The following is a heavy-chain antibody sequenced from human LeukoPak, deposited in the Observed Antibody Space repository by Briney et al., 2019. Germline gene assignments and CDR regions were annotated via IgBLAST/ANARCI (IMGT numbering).Heavy chain of an antibody. D-gene: IGHD7-27*01. CDR1: GFIFSNYW. V-gene: IGHV3-7*01. CDR2: ISPDGSEK. J-gene: IGHJ4*02. Sequence: GGSLRLSCAASGFIFSNYWMTWVRQAPGKGLECVANISPDGSEKYYVDSVKGRFTISRDNAKNSLYLQMNSLRAEDTAVYYCARDLNWDNVWGQGTLVTVSS. CDR3: ARDLNWDNV.